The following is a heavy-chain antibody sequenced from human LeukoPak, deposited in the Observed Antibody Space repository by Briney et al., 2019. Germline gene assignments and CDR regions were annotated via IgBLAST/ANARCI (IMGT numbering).Heavy chain of an antibody. D-gene: IGHD5-24*01. CDR3: ARDGYNPFDY. Sequence: GGSLRPSCAASGFTFSSYAMHWVRQAPGKGLEWVAVISYDGSNKYYADSVKGRFTISRDNSKNTLYLQMNSLRAEDTAVYYCARDGYNPFDYWGQGTLVTVSS. J-gene: IGHJ4*02. V-gene: IGHV3-30*04. CDR2: ISYDGSNK. CDR1: GFTFSSYA.